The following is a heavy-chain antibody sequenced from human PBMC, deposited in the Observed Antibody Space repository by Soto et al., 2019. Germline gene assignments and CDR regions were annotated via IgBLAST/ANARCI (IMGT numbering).Heavy chain of an antibody. CDR1: GGSISSYY. Sequence: QVQLQESGPGLVKPSETLSLTCTVSGGSISSYYWSWIRQPPGKGLEWIEYMYYSGSTNYNPSLKRRRPTSVDTSTTKCSLKLSCVTAADTAVYYCARDIYYGSGSYYLNWFDPWGQGTLVTVSS. V-gene: IGHV4-59*01. CDR3: ARDIYYGSGSYYLNWFDP. D-gene: IGHD3-10*01. J-gene: IGHJ5*02. CDR2: MYYSGST.